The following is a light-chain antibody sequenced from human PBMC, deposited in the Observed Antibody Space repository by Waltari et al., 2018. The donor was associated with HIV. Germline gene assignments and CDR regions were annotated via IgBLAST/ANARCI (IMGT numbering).Light chain of an antibody. CDR3: QQRSNWPPERS. V-gene: IGKV3-11*01. CDR2: DAS. CDR1: QSVSSY. J-gene: IGKJ4*01. Sequence: EIVLTQSPVTLSMSPGDRATLSCRASQSVSSYLAWYQQKPGQAPRLLIYDASNRATGIPARFSGSGSGTEFTLTISSLEPEDSAVYYCQQRSNWPPERSFGGGTKVEIK.